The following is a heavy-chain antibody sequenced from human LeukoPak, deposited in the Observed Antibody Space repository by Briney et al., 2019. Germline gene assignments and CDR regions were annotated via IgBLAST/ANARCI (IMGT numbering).Heavy chain of an antibody. CDR2: IYHSGNT. D-gene: IGHD1-1*01. Sequence: SETLSLTCTVSGYSISSGFYWGWIRQPPGKGLEWIGSIYHSGNTYYNPSLKSRVTISADTSKNQFSLRLSSVTAADTAVYYCARSAYRGAFDIWGQGTMVTVSS. J-gene: IGHJ3*02. CDR1: GYSISSGFY. V-gene: IGHV4-38-2*02. CDR3: ARSAYRGAFDI.